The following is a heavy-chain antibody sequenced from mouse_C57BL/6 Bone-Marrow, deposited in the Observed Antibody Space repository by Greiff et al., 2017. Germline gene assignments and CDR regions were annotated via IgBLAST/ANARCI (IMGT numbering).Heavy chain of an antibody. CDR3: ANYYGSSYGYWYFDV. J-gene: IGHJ1*03. CDR1: GHTFTSYS. V-gene: IGHV1-81*01. CDR2: IYPRSGNT. Sequence: VQLQQSGAELARPGASVKLSCKASGHTFTSYSISWVKQRTGQGLEWIGEIYPRSGNTYYNEKFKGKATLTADKSSSTAYMELRSLTSKDSAVYFCANYYGSSYGYWYFDVWGTGTTVTVAS. D-gene: IGHD1-1*01.